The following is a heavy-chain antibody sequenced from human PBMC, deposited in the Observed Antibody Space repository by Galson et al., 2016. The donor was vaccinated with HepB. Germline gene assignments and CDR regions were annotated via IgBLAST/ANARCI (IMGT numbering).Heavy chain of an antibody. D-gene: IGHD3-22*01. Sequence: LRLSCAASGFTFSRDWMSWVRQAPGKGLEWVANINEDGSEDNYVDSVRGRFTISRDNAKNSLYLQMNSLRAEDTAVYYCAKEPDYDSQWGQGILVTVSS. CDR1: GFTFSRDW. CDR3: AKEPDYDSQ. V-gene: IGHV3-7*01. J-gene: IGHJ4*02. CDR2: INEDGSED.